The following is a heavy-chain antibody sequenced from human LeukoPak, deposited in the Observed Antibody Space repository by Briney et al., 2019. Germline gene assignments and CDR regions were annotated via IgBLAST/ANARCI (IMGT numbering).Heavy chain of an antibody. V-gene: IGHV3-13*05. D-gene: IGHD2-21*02. J-gene: IGHJ3*02. CDR3: ARGWRLAGHALEI. Sequence: GGSLRLSCAASGVTLRSYDMHWVRQVTGEGLEWVSSIGTAGDPYYAGSVKGRFTISRENAKSSLYLQMDSLRAGDTAVYFFARGWRLAGHALEIWGQGAMVTVSS. CDR1: GVTLRSYD. CDR2: IGTAGDP.